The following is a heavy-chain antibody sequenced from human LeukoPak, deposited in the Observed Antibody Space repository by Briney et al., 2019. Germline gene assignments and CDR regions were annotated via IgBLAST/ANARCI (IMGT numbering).Heavy chain of an antibody. CDR1: GFTFSSYS. J-gene: IGHJ4*02. CDR3: ARTSINLWFGELGTQYYFDY. CDR2: ISSSSSTI. V-gene: IGHV3-48*04. D-gene: IGHD3-10*01. Sequence: GGSLRLSCAASGFTFSSYSMNWVRQAPGKGLEWVSYISSSSSTIYYADSVKGRFTISRDNAKNSLYLQMNSLRAEDTAVYYCARTSINLWFGELGTQYYFDYWGQGTLVTVSS.